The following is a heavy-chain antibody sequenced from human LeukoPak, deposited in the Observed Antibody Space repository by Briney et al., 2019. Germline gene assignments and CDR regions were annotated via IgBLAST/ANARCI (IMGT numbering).Heavy chain of an antibody. J-gene: IGHJ5*02. V-gene: IGHV4-4*07. D-gene: IGHD2-2*02. CDR1: GGSISSYY. CDR2: IYTSGST. CDR3: ARDSSPRYCSSTSCYKVHYGWFDP. Sequence: SETLSLTCTVSGGSISSYYWSWIRQPAGKGLEWIGRIYTSGSTNYNPSLKSRDTMSVDTSKNQFSLKLSSVTAADTAVYYCARDSSPRYCSSTSCYKVHYGWFDPWGQGTLVTVSS.